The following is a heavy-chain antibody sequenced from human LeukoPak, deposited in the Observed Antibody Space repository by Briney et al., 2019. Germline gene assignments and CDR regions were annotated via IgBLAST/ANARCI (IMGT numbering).Heavy chain of an antibody. Sequence: GGSLRLSCAASGFTFSSYAVSWVRQAPGKGLEWVSSISGGDNSTYYADSVKGRFTISRDNSKNTLFLQMNSLRPEDTAIYYCAKDWSTDWSNWFDPWGQGTLVTVSS. CDR2: ISGGDNST. CDR1: GFTFSSYA. J-gene: IGHJ5*02. V-gene: IGHV3-23*01. CDR3: AKDWSTDWSNWFDP. D-gene: IGHD3-3*01.